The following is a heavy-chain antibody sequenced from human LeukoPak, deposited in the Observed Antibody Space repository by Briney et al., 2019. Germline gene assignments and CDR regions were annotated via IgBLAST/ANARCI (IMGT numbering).Heavy chain of an antibody. CDR2: IKQDGSEK. V-gene: IGHV3-7*01. CDR3: ARGTGDSWELLWNY. J-gene: IGHJ4*02. CDR1: GFTFSSYS. D-gene: IGHD1-26*01. Sequence: GGSLRLSCAASGFTFSSYSMSWVRQAPGKGLEWVANIKQDGSEKYYVDSVKGRFTISRDNAKNSLYLQMNSLRAEDTAVYYCARGTGDSWELLWNYWGQGTLVTVSS.